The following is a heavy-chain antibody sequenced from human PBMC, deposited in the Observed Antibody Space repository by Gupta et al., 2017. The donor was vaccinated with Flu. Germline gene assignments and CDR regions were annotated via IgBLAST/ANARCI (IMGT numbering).Heavy chain of an antibody. CDR2: IKIDESSA. D-gene: IGHD2-15*01. J-gene: IGHJ5*02. V-gene: IGHV3-74*01. CDR3: ARDGAGDCSGGSCYSWFDP. Sequence: KGLVWVSRIKIDESSASYADSVKGRFNISRDNAKNTLYLQMNSLRAEDTAVYYCARDGAGDCSGGSCYSWFDPWGQGTLVTVSS.